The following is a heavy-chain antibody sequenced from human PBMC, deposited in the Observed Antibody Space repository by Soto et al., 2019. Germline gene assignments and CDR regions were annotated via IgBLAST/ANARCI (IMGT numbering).Heavy chain of an antibody. Sequence: EVQLAESGGGLAQPGGSPRLSCAASGFTLSGYAMDWVRQAPGKGLEYVSGISSNGVGTYYANSVQGRFTISRDNSKNTVYLQMGSLRPEDMAVYYCARRARPDFYYMDAWGKGTTVTVSS. CDR1: GFTLSGYA. V-gene: IGHV3-64*01. CDR3: ARRARPDFYYMDA. D-gene: IGHD6-6*01. J-gene: IGHJ6*03. CDR2: ISSNGVGT.